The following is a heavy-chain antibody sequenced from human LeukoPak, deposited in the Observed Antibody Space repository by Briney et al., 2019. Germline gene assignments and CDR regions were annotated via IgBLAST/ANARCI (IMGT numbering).Heavy chain of an antibody. D-gene: IGHD1-26*01. Sequence: GESLKISCKGFGYSFSNSWIGWVRQMPGKGMEWMGIIYPGDSDTRYSPSFQGQVTISADKSISTAYLQWSSLKASDTAMYYCAIRRGGQRSSTELQYFDYWGQGTLVTVSS. CDR3: AIRRGGQRSSTELQYFDY. CDR1: GYSFSNSW. CDR2: IYPGDSDT. V-gene: IGHV5-51*01. J-gene: IGHJ4*02.